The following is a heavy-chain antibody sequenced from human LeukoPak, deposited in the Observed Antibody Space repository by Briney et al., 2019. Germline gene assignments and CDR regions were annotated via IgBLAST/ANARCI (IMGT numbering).Heavy chain of an antibody. V-gene: IGHV5-51*01. J-gene: IGHJ3*02. CDR3: ARHLIYDSSGYYSADAFEI. D-gene: IGHD3-22*01. Sequence: GESLKISCKGSGYSFSNYWIGWVRQMPGKGLEWMGIIYPGDSDTRYSPSFQGQVTISVDKSITTAYLQWSSLKASDTAMYYCARHLIYDSSGYYSADAFEIWGQGTMVTVSS. CDR2: IYPGDSDT. CDR1: GYSFSNYW.